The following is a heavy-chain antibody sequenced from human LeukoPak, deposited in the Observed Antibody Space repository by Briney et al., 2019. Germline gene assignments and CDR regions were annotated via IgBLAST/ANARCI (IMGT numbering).Heavy chain of an antibody. CDR2: ISSSSSYI. Sequence: GGSLRLSCAASGFTFSSYSMNWVRQAPGKGLEWDSSISSSSSYIYYADSVKGRFTISRDNAKNSLYLQMNSLRAEDTAVYYCARDRRSYVPYYFDYWGQGTLVTVSS. J-gene: IGHJ4*02. CDR1: GFTFSSYS. V-gene: IGHV3-21*01. CDR3: ARDRRSYVPYYFDY. D-gene: IGHD3-10*01.